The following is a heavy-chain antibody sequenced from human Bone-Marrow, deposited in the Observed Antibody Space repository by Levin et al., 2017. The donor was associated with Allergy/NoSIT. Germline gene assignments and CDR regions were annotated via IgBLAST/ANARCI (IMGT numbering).Heavy chain of an antibody. CDR2: IKSKTDGGTT. D-gene: IGHD3-3*02. J-gene: IGHJ4*02. Sequence: GGSLRLSCAASGFTFSSAWLSWVRQAPGEGLQWVGRIKSKTDGGTTDYGAAVKGRFTISRDDSKNTLYLQMNSLRTEDTAMYYCTTDRAIASRPVFDYWGPGTVVTVSS. V-gene: IGHV3-15*01. CDR1: GFTFSSAW. CDR3: TTDRAIASRPVFDY.